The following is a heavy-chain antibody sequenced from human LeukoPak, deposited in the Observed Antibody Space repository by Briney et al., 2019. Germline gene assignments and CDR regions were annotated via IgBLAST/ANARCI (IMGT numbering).Heavy chain of an antibody. Sequence: GGSLRLSCRTSGFAFNNYAMNWVRQPLGKGLEWVSGISGFNTYYADSVNGRFTISRDNSKNVLYLQMNRLRVEDTAVYYCVKDVCTSPRCLLYSDSWGQGALVTVSS. CDR1: GFAFNNYA. V-gene: IGHV3-23*01. J-gene: IGHJ4*02. CDR3: VKDVCTSPRCLLYSDS. D-gene: IGHD2-2*01. CDR2: ISGFNT.